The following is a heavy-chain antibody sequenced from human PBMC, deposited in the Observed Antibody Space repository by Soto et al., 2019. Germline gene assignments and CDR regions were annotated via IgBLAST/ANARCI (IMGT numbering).Heavy chain of an antibody. D-gene: IGHD5-18*01. V-gene: IGHV4-30-4*01. J-gene: IGHJ4*02. CDR2: IYYSGST. CDR1: GGSISSGDYY. Sequence: SETLSLTCTVSGGSISSGDYYWSWIRQPPGKGLEWIGYIYYSGSTYYNPSLKSRVTISVDTSKNQFSLKLSSVTAADTAVYYCARGIYSYGCFDYWGQGTLVTVSS. CDR3: ARGIYSYGCFDY.